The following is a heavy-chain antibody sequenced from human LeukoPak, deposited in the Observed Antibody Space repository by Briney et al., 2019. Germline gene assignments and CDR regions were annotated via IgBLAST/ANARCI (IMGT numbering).Heavy chain of an antibody. Sequence: SETLSLTCTVSGGSISSYYWSWIRQPPGKGLEWIGYIYYSGSTNYNPSLKSRVTISVDTSKNQFSLKLSSVTAADTAVYYCARQRSYQGGNWFDPWGQGTLVTVSS. CDR2: IYYSGST. CDR3: ARQRSYQGGNWFDP. D-gene: IGHD1-26*01. CDR1: GGSISSYY. J-gene: IGHJ5*02. V-gene: IGHV4-59*08.